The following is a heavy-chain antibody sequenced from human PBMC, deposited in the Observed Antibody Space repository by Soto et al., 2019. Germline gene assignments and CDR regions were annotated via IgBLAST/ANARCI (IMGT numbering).Heavy chain of an antibody. Sequence: QVHVVESGGGVVQPGKSARLSCAASGFTFSDYTFHWVRQAPGKGLDWVAVISFDGNNQYYTDSVKGRFTVSRDESKDTVTLLMNSLRPEDTGVYYCARDRISRTTGNYYYGMDVWGQGTTVTVS. CDR2: ISFDGNNQ. D-gene: IGHD1-7*01. V-gene: IGHV3-30-3*01. J-gene: IGHJ6*02. CDR3: ARDRISRTTGNYYYGMDV. CDR1: GFTFSDYT.